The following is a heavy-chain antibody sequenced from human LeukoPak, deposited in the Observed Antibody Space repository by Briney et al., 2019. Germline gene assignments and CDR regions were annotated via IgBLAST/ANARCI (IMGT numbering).Heavy chain of an antibody. CDR2: ISYDGSNK. V-gene: IGHV3-30*01. D-gene: IGHD3-3*02. Sequence: GGSLRLSCAASGFTFSSYAMHWVRQAPGKGLEWVAVISYDGSNKYYADSVKGRFTISRDNSKNTLYLQMNSLRAEDTAVYYCARSISSGSLRLDYWGQGTLVTVSS. CDR1: GFTFSSYA. J-gene: IGHJ4*02. CDR3: ARSISSGSLRLDY.